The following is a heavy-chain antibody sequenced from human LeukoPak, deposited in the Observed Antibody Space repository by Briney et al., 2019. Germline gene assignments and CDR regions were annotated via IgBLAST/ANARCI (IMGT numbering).Heavy chain of an antibody. CDR1: GFTFSSYS. J-gene: IGHJ6*02. V-gene: IGHV3-21*01. CDR2: ISSSSSYI. D-gene: IGHD2-15*01. CDR3: ARDFVVVVAATLSGIRYGMDV. Sequence: GGSLRLSCAASGFTFSSYSMNWVRQAPGKGLEWVSSISSSSSYIYYADSVKGRFTISRDNAKNSLYLQINSLRAEDTAVYYCARDFVVVVAATLSGIRYGMDVWGQGTTVTVSS.